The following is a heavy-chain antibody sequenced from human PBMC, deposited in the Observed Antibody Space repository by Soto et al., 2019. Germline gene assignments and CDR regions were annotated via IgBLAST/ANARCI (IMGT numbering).Heavy chain of an antibody. D-gene: IGHD4-17*01. CDR3: ARHLPYGDYFDY. CDR2: IYYSGST. Sequence: KPSETLSLTCTVSGGSISSYYWSWIRQPPGKGLEWIGYIYYSGSTNYNPSLKSRVTISVDTSKNQFSLKLSSVTAADTAVYYCARHLPYGDYFDYWGQGTLVTVSS. CDR1: GGSISSYY. J-gene: IGHJ4*02. V-gene: IGHV4-59*08.